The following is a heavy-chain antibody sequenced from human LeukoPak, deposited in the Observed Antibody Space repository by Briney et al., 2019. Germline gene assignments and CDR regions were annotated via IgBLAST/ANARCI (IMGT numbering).Heavy chain of an antibody. CDR3: AKGGGRYCSSTSCYRKDY. J-gene: IGHJ4*02. CDR2: IRYDGSNK. CDR1: GFTFSSYG. D-gene: IGHD2-2*01. Sequence: PGGSLRLSCAASGFTFSSYGMHWVRQAPGKGLEWVAFIRYDGSNKYYADSVKGRFTISRDNSKNTLYLQMNSLRAEDTAVNYCAKGGGRYCSSTSCYRKDYWGQGTLVTVSS. V-gene: IGHV3-30*02.